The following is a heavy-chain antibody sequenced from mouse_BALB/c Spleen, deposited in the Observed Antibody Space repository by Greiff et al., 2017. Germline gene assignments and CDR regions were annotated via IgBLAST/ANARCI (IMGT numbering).Heavy chain of an antibody. V-gene: IGHV1-7*01. Sequence: QVQLQQSGAELAKPGASVKMSCKASGYTFTSYWMHWVQQRPGQGLEWIGYINPSTGYTEYNQKFKDKATLTADKSSSTAYMQLSSLTSEDSAVYYCARPYYYGSSYYAMDYWGQGTSVTVSS. D-gene: IGHD1-1*01. CDR3: ARPYYYGSSYYAMDY. CDR1: GYTFTSYW. J-gene: IGHJ4*01. CDR2: INPSTGYT.